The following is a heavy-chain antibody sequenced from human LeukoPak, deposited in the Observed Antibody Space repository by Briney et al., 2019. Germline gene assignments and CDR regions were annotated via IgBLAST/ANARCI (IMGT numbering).Heavy chain of an antibody. CDR3: TTLQRDHHSSCFDL. J-gene: IGHJ5*02. Sequence: ASVKVSCKASGYTFTSYGISWVRQAPGQGLEWMGWISAYNGNTNYAQKLQGRVTMTTDTSTSTAYMELRSLRSDDTAVYYCTTLQRDHHSSCFDLWGQGSLVTVSS. D-gene: IGHD4-11*01. CDR1: GYTFTSYG. V-gene: IGHV1-18*01. CDR2: ISAYNGNT.